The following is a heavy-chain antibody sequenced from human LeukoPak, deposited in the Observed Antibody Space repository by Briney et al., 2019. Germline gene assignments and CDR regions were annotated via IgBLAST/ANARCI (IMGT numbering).Heavy chain of an antibody. CDR2: IYYSGST. J-gene: IGHJ4*02. CDR1: GGSISSYY. Sequence: SETLSLTCTVSGGSISSYYWSWIRQPPGKGLEWTGYIYYSGSTNYNPSLKSRVTISVDTSKNQFSLKLSSVTAADTAVYYCARATKLLWFGELLEKGSYYFDYWGQGTLVTVSS. V-gene: IGHV4-59*01. D-gene: IGHD3-10*01. CDR3: ARATKLLWFGELLEKGSYYFDY.